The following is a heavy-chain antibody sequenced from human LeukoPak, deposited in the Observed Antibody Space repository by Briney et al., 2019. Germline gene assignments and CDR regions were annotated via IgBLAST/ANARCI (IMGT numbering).Heavy chain of an antibody. CDR2: IRYDGSNK. D-gene: IGHD2-2*01. J-gene: IGHJ6*03. CDR1: GFTFSNAW. CDR3: AKHWSYCSTTSCFFNYYYYYMDV. V-gene: IGHV3-30*02. Sequence: GGSLRLSCAASGFTFSNAWMSWVRQAPGKGLEWVAFIRYDGSNKYYADSVKGRLTISRDYSKNTLYLQMNSLRAEDTAVYYCAKHWSYCSTTSCFFNYYYYYMDVWGKGTTVTVSS.